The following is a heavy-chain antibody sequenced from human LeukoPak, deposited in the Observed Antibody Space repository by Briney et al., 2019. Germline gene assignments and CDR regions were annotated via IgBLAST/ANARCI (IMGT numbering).Heavy chain of an antibody. CDR3: AIFFDY. CDR1: GFTSSNYY. Sequence: GGSLRLSCAASGFTSSNYYMNWVRQAPGKGLEWVSSISSDSSYIYYADSVKGRFTISRDNAKNSVYLQMNSLRAEDTAVYYCAIFFDYWGQGTLVTVSS. V-gene: IGHV3-21*01. CDR2: ISSDSSYI. J-gene: IGHJ4*02.